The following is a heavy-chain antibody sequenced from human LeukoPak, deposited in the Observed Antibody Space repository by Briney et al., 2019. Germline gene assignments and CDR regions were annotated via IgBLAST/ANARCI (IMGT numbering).Heavy chain of an antibody. Sequence: GGSLRLSCAASGFTFSSYALSWVRQAPGKGLEWVSAITGSAVFTNCADSVKGRFTISRDNSRNTLYLQMNSLRAEDTAVYYCARGGYSSGWRNYFDYWGQGTLVTVSS. V-gene: IGHV3-23*01. D-gene: IGHD6-25*01. CDR3: ARGGYSSGWRNYFDY. J-gene: IGHJ4*02. CDR1: GFTFSSYA. CDR2: ITGSAVFT.